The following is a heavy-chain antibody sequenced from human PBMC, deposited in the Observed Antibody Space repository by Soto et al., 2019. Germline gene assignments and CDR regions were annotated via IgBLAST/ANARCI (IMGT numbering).Heavy chain of an antibody. J-gene: IGHJ4*01. V-gene: IGHV5-10-1*01. CDR2: IDPSDAQT. CDR1: GYSFAGYW. CDR3: ARQIYDSDTGPNFQYYFDS. Sequence: GASLKISCKGSGYSFAGYWITWVRQKPGKGLEWMGRIDPSDAQTYYSPSFRGHVTISATKSITTALLQWSSLRASDPAMYYCARQIYDSDTGPNFQYYFDSWRHRPPVTVSS. D-gene: IGHD3-22*01.